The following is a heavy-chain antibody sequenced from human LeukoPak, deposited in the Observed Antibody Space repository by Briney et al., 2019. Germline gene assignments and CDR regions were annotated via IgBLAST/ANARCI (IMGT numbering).Heavy chain of an antibody. CDR3: ARDSGYYFDY. Sequence: GGSLRLSCAASGFTFISYAMNWVRQAPSKGLEWVAVISYDGNNKYYADSVKGRFTISRDNSKNTLYLQMNSLRAEDTAVYYCARDSGYYFDYWGQGTLVTVSS. CDR1: GFTFISYA. D-gene: IGHD3-22*01. V-gene: IGHV3-30-3*01. J-gene: IGHJ4*02. CDR2: ISYDGNNK.